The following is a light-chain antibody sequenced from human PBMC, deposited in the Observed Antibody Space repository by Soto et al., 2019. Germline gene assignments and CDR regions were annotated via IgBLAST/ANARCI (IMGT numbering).Light chain of an antibody. CDR3: QQYDSSPRT. Sequence: EIALPKSACTLSWSPRERATLSCRASQSVSSGYLAWYQQKPGQAPRLLIYRTSNRATGIPDRFSGSGSGTDFTLTISRLEPEDFAVYWCQQYDSSPRTFGQGTKVDTK. CDR2: RTS. J-gene: IGKJ1*01. V-gene: IGKV3-20*01. CDR1: QSVSSGY.